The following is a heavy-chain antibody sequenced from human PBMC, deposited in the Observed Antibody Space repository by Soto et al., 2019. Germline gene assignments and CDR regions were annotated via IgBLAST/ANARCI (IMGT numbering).Heavy chain of an antibody. V-gene: IGHV1-69*02. Sequence: ASVKVSCKASGGTFSSYTISWVRQAPGQGLEWMGRIIPILGIANYAQKFQGRVTITADKSTSTAYMELSSLRSEDTAVYYCARAGYCSVGSCRVNYNWFDPRGQGTLVTVSS. CDR2: IIPILGIA. J-gene: IGHJ5*02. D-gene: IGHD2-15*01. CDR1: GGTFSSYT. CDR3: ARAGYCSVGSCRVNYNWFDP.